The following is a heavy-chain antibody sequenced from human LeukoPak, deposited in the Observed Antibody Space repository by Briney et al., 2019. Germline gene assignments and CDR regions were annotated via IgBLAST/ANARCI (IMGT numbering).Heavy chain of an antibody. D-gene: IGHD1-26*01. CDR1: GFTVSSNY. V-gene: IGHV3-66*01. Sequence: GGSLRLSCAASGFTVSSNYMSWVRQAPGKGPEWVSVIYSGGSTYYAGSVKGRFTISRDNSKNTLDLQMNSLRVDEDSAVYYCARAVGATGVDAFDIWGQGTMVTVSS. CDR3: ARAVGATGVDAFDI. CDR2: IYSGGST. J-gene: IGHJ3*02.